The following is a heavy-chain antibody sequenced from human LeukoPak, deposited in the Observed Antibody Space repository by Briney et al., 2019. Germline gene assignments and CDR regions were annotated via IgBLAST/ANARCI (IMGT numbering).Heavy chain of an antibody. CDR2: IYYSGST. CDR1: GGSISSYY. D-gene: IGHD3-3*01. J-gene: IGHJ4*02. CDR3: ARGHKGVAPGY. Sequence: NPSETLSLTCTVSGGSISSYYWSWIRQPPGKGLEWIGYIYYSGSTNYNPSLKSRVTISVDTSKNQFSLKLSSVTAADTAVYYCARGHKGVAPGYWGQGTLVTVSS. V-gene: IGHV4-59*01.